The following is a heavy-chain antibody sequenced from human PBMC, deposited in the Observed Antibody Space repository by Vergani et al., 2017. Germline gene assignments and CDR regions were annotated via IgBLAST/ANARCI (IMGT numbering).Heavy chain of an antibody. J-gene: IGHJ4*02. Sequence: QVQLVQSGAEVKKPGASVKVSCKASGYTFTDYFMHWVRQAPGQGLEWMGWINPNSGGTNYAQKFQGRVTMTRDTSISTAYMELSNLRSDDTAVYYCARVGTSSNRDYFDYWDKGTLVTVSS. CDR3: ARVGTSSNRDYFDY. CDR1: GYTFTDYF. V-gene: IGHV1-2*02. D-gene: IGHD2-2*01. CDR2: INPNSGGT.